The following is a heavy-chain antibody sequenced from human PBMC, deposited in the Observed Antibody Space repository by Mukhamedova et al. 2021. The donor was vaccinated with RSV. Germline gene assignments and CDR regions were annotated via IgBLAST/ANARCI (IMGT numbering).Heavy chain of an antibody. V-gene: IGHV3-30*04. J-gene: IGHJ4*01. CDR3: ARIGVPWELPFIDY. CDR2: ISYDGSNK. D-gene: IGHD1-26*01. CDR1: TFSSYA. Sequence: TFSSYAMHWVRQAPGKGLEWVAVISYDGSNKYYADSVKGRFTISRDNSKNTLYLQMNSLRAEDTAVYYCARIGVPWELPFIDYWG.